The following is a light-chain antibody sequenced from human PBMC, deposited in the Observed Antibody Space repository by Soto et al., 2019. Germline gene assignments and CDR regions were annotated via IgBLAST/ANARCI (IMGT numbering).Light chain of an antibody. Sequence: EIVLTQSPAILSMSPGEIATLSCRASQRVSSYFAWYQQKPGQAPRLLLYDASNRATGVPARFSGSGSGTDFTLTISSLEPEDFAVYYCQQRRYWPVTFGQGTKVEIK. CDR2: DAS. CDR1: QRVSSY. J-gene: IGKJ1*01. CDR3: QQRRYWPVT. V-gene: IGKV3-11*01.